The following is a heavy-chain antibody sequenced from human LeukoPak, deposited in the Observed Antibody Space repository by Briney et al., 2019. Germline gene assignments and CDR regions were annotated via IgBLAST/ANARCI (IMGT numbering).Heavy chain of an antibody. Sequence: GGSLRLSCVGSGFIFNDYSMNWVRQAPGKGSEWVSYISSRSSTIYYADSVKGRFTISRDNAKNSLYLQMNSLRAEDSAVYYCTRETAFDFWGQGTVVTVSS. CDR3: TRETAFDF. CDR2: ISSRSSTI. V-gene: IGHV3-48*04. J-gene: IGHJ3*01. CDR1: GFIFNDYS.